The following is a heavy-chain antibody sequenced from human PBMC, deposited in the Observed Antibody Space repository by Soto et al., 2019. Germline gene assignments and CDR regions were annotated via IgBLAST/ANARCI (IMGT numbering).Heavy chain of an antibody. Sequence: PSETLSLTCAVYGGSFSGYYWSWIRQPPGKGLEWIGEINHSGSTNYNPSLKSRVTISVDTSKNQFSLKLSSVTAADTAVYYCARRLGLIAVADTTRGGLDYWGQGTLVTVSS. J-gene: IGHJ4*02. CDR2: INHSGST. V-gene: IGHV4-34*01. D-gene: IGHD6-19*01. CDR1: GGSFSGYY. CDR3: ARRLGLIAVADTTRGGLDY.